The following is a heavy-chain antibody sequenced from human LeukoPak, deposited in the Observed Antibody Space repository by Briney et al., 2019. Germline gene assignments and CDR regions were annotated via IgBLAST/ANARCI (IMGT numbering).Heavy chain of an antibody. CDR3: TTGERRFDSSGFYPYYFDF. Sequence: GGSLTLSCAASGFTFSNAWMSWVRQAPGKGVEWVGRIKSKADGGTTDYAAPVKGRFTISRDDSKNTLYLQMNSLKIEDTAVYYCTTGERRFDSSGFYPYYFDFWGQGTLSPSPQ. J-gene: IGHJ4*02. CDR2: IKSKADGGTT. V-gene: IGHV3-15*01. D-gene: IGHD3-22*01. CDR1: GFTFSNAW.